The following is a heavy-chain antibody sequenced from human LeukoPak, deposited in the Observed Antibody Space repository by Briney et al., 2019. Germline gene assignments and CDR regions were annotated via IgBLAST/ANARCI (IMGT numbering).Heavy chain of an antibody. Sequence: GGSLRLSCAGSGFTFSRYAMTWVRQAPGKGLEWVSVISGSGDTTYYADSVKGRFTISRDNSKNTLYLQMNSLKAEDTAVYYCAKSRPYYYGSGSYSGLYGMDVWGQGTTVTVFS. D-gene: IGHD3-10*01. CDR2: ISGSGDTT. CDR1: GFTFSRYA. CDR3: AKSRPYYYGSGSYSGLYGMDV. J-gene: IGHJ6*02. V-gene: IGHV3-23*01.